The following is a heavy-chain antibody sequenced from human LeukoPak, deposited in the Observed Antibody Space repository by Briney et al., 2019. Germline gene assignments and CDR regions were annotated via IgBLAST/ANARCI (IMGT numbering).Heavy chain of an antibody. CDR1: GFTFSSYA. V-gene: IGHV3-30*04. CDR2: ISYDGSNK. J-gene: IGHJ4*02. Sequence: PGGSLRLSCAASGFTFSSYAMHWVRQAPGKGLEWVAVISYDGSNKYYADSVKGRFTISRDNSKNTLYLQMNSLRAEDTAVYYCRYDSSGYDYWGQGTLVTVSS. CDR3: RYDSSGYDY. D-gene: IGHD3-22*01.